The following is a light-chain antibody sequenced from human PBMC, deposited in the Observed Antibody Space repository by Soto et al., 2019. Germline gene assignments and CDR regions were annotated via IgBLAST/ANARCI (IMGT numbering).Light chain of an antibody. CDR1: QRISSSY. V-gene: IGKV3D-20*02. CDR2: DAS. CDR3: QQRSNWPPVYT. J-gene: IGKJ2*01. Sequence: EVVLTQSPATLSLSPGERATLSCGASQRISSSYLAWYQQKPGLAPRLLIYDASTRATGIPDRFSGSVSGTDFTLTISRLEPEDFAVYYCQQRSNWPPVYTFGQRTK.